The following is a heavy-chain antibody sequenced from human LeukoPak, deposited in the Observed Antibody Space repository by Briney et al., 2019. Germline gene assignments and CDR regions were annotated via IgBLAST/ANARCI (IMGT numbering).Heavy chain of an antibody. D-gene: IGHD3-10*01. Sequence: GGSLRLSCAASGFTFSSYGMHWVRQAPGKGLEWVAVISFDGRNIYYADSVKGRFTISRDNSKNTLYLQMNSLRAEDTAVYYCAKDRGSGRVRGVIISYWGQGTLVTVSS. CDR2: ISFDGRNI. CDR3: AKDRGSGRVRGVIISY. CDR1: GFTFSSYG. V-gene: IGHV3-30*18. J-gene: IGHJ4*02.